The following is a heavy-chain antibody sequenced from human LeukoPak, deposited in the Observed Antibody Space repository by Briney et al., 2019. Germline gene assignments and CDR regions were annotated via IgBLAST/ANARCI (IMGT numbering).Heavy chain of an antibody. V-gene: IGHV4-34*01. CDR2: INHSGST. CDR3: ARVDSITISRWYYYYMDV. J-gene: IGHJ6*03. Sequence: SETLSLTCAVYGGSFSGYYWSWIRQPPGKGLEWIGEINHSGSTNYNPSLKSRVTISVDTSKNQFSLKLSSVTAADTAVYYCARVDSITISRWYYYYMDVWGKGTTVTVSS. D-gene: IGHD3-3*01. CDR1: GGSFSGYY.